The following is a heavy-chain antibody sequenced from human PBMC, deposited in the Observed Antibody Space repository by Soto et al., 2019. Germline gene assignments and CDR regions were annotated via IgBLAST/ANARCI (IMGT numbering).Heavy chain of an antibody. J-gene: IGHJ6*02. Sequence: SVKVSCKASGGTFSSYAISWVRQAPGQGLEWMGGIIPIFGTANYAQKFQGRVTITADKSTSTAYMELSSLRSEDTAVYYCARAGMGSGSYPPHHYGMHVRGQGTTVTVSS. CDR2: IIPIFGTA. V-gene: IGHV1-69*06. D-gene: IGHD3-10*01. CDR1: GGTFSSYA. CDR3: ARAGMGSGSYPPHHYGMHV.